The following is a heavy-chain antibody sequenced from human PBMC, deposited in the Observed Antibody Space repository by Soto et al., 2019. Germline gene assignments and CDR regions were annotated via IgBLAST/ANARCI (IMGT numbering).Heavy chain of an antibody. D-gene: IGHD6-19*01. CDR1: GFTFSSYA. Sequence: PGGSLRLSCAASGFTFSSYAMSWVRQAPGKGLEWVSAISGSGGSTYYADSVKGRFTISRDNSKNTLYLQMNSLRAEDTAVYYCARDIAVAGTWGNFDYWGQGTLVTVSS. J-gene: IGHJ4*02. CDR2: ISGSGGST. CDR3: ARDIAVAGTWGNFDY. V-gene: IGHV3-23*01.